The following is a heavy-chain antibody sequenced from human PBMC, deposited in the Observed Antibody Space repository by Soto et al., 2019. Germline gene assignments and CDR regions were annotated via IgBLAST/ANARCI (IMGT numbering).Heavy chain of an antibody. V-gene: IGHV4-59*08. CDR3: ARFFYCTNGVCSSQGGYYYGMDV. CDR1: GGSISSYY. Sequence: SETLSLTCTVSGGSISSYYWSWIRQPPGKGLERIGYIYYSGSTNYNPSLKSRVTISVDTSKNQFSLKLSSVTAADTAVYYCARFFYCTNGVCSSQGGYYYGMDVWGQGTTVTVSS. CDR2: IYYSGST. J-gene: IGHJ6*02. D-gene: IGHD2-8*01.